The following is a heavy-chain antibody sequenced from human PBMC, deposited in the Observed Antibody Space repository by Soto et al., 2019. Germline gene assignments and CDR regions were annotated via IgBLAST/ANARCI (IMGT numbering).Heavy chain of an antibody. D-gene: IGHD3-22*01. Sequence: GGSLRLSCAASGFTFSSYAMSWVRQAPGKGLEWVSAISGSGGSTYYADSVKGRFTISRDNSKNTLYLQMNSLRAEDTAVYYSQKETTINMIVVVPHPWGFDHWGQGTLVTVSS. CDR1: GFTFSSYA. J-gene: IGHJ5*02. CDR2: ISGSGGST. V-gene: IGHV3-23*01. CDR3: QKETTINMIVVVPHPWGFDH.